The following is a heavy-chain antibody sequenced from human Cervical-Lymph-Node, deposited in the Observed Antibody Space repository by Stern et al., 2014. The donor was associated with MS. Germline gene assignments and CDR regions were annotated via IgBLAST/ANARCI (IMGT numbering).Heavy chain of an antibody. D-gene: IGHD5-18*01. V-gene: IGHV7-4-1*02. CDR3: ARDFVDTAMITRSDYLDS. Sequence: QGQLVQSRSELKEPGASVKVSCKASGYTLTNYPMNWVRQAPGQGLEWMGWINTNTGNSTYAQGFTGRFVFSLDTSVSTAYLHISSLKAEDTAVYYCARDFVDTAMITRSDYLDSWGQGTLVTVSS. CDR2: INTNTGNS. J-gene: IGHJ4*02. CDR1: GYTLTNYP.